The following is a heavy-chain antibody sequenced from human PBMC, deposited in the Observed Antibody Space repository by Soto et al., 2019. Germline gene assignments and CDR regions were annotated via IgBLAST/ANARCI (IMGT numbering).Heavy chain of an antibody. V-gene: IGHV1-69*13. J-gene: IGHJ3*02. D-gene: IGHD3-22*01. CDR3: ARSFYYYDSSGWYNAFDI. Sequence: SVKVSCKASGGTFSSYAISWVRQAPGQGLEWMGGIIPIFGTANYAQKFQGRVTTTADESTSTAYMELSSLRSEDTAVYYCARSFYYYDSSGWYNAFDIWGQGTMVTVSS. CDR2: IIPIFGTA. CDR1: GGTFSSYA.